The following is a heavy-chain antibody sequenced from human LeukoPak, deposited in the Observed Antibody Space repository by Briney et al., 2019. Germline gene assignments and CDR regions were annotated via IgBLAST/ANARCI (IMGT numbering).Heavy chain of an antibody. CDR3: ARNGGGTSCRGCNWFDP. D-gene: IGHD2-2*01. CDR2: IYSGGST. V-gene: IGHV3-66*01. CDR1: GFTVSSNY. J-gene: IGHJ5*02. Sequence: GGSLRLSCAASGFTVSSNYMSWVRKAPGKGLEWVSVIYSGGSTYYADSVKGGFTISRDTSKNTLYLQMNSLRAEDTAVYYCARNGGGTSCRGCNWFDPWGQGTLVTVSS.